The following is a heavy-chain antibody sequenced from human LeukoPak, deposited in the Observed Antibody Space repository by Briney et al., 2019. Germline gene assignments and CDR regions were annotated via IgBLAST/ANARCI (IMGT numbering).Heavy chain of an antibody. D-gene: IGHD4-23*01. CDR3: AAVKSLD. CDR2: ISYDGSNK. V-gene: IGHV3-30*04. J-gene: IGHJ4*02. Sequence: GGSLRLSCAASGFTFSSYAMHWVRQAPGKGLEWVAVISYDGSNKYYADSVKGRFTISRDNSKNSLYLQMNSLRAEDTAVYYCAAVKSLDWGQGTLVTVSS. CDR1: GFTFSSYA.